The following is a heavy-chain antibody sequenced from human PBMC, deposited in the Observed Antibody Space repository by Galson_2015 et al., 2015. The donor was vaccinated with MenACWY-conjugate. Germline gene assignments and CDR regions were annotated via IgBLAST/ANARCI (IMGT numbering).Heavy chain of an antibody. CDR2: ISSSSSTI. J-gene: IGHJ4*02. Sequence: SLRLSCAASGFTFSSYRMNWVRQAPGKGLGWASYISSSSSTIYYADSVKGRFTISRDNAKNSLYLQMNSLRAEDTAVYYCARVGESWGWWGQGTLVTVSS. V-gene: IGHV3-48*04. CDR1: GFTFSSYR. CDR3: ARVGESWGW. D-gene: IGHD7-27*01.